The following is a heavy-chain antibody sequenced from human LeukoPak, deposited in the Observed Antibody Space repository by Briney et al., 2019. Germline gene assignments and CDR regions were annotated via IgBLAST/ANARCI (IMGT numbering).Heavy chain of an antibody. Sequence: SETLSLTCAVSGYSISSGYYWGWIRQPPGKGLEWIGSIYHSGSTYYNPPLKSRVTISVNTSKNQFSLKLSSVTAADTAVYYCARQLVGYYGFWSGKRGAFDIWGQGTMVTVSS. CDR1: GYSISSGYY. CDR2: IYHSGST. J-gene: IGHJ3*02. CDR3: ARQLVGYYGFWSGKRGAFDI. V-gene: IGHV4-38-2*01. D-gene: IGHD3-3*01.